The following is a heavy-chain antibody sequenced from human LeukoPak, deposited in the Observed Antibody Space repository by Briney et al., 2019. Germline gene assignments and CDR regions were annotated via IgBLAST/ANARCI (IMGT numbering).Heavy chain of an antibody. CDR2: IRYDGSKK. V-gene: IGHV3-30*02. J-gene: IGHJ4*02. CDR1: GFTFSTYA. Sequence: GGSLRLSCAASGFTFSTYAVNWVRQAPGKGLEWVAFIRYDGSKKVYADSVKGRFAISRDNSKNTLYLQMNSLRGEDTSVYYCAKDGDCSGGTCTSGPFDYWGQGTLVTVSS. D-gene: IGHD2-15*01. CDR3: AKDGDCSGGTCTSGPFDY.